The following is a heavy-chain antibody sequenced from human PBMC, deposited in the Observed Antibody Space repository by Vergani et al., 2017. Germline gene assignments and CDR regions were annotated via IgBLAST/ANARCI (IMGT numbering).Heavy chain of an antibody. CDR2: ISGSGGST. CDR3: AKLYSSSPRGFSGY. Sequence: EVQLLESGGGLVQPGGSLRLSCAASGFTFSSYAMSWVRQAPGKGLEWVSAISGSGGSTYYADSVKGRFTIARDNSKNTLYLQMNSLRAEDTAVYYCAKLYSSSPRGFSGYWGQGTLVTVSS. J-gene: IGHJ4*02. D-gene: IGHD6-6*01. CDR1: GFTFSSYA. V-gene: IGHV3-23*01.